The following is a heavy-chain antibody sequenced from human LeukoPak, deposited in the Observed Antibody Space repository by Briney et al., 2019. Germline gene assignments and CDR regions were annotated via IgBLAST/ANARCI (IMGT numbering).Heavy chain of an antibody. D-gene: IGHD3-22*01. CDR3: AGTYYYDSSGYRYAFDI. CDR2: IYPGDSDT. J-gene: IGHJ3*02. V-gene: IGHV5-51*01. Sequence: GESLKISCKGSGYRFTSYWIGWVRQMPGKGLEWMGIIYPGDSDTRYSPSFQGQVTISADKSISTAYLQWSSLKASDTAMYYCAGTYYYDSSGYRYAFDIWGQGTMVTVSS. CDR1: GYRFTSYW.